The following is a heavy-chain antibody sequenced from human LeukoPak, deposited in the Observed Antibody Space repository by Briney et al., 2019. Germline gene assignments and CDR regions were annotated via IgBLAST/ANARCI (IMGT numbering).Heavy chain of an antibody. CDR2: IYYSGST. CDR3: ARHDTYYYDSSGPENAFDI. D-gene: IGHD3-22*01. J-gene: IGHJ3*02. CDR1: GGSISSYY. V-gene: IGHV4-59*08. Sequence: SETLSLTCTVSGGSISSYYWSWIRQPPGKGLKWIGYIYYSGSTNYNPSLKSRVTISADTSKNQFSLKLSSVTAADTAVYYCARHDTYYYDSSGPENAFDIWGQGTMVTVSS.